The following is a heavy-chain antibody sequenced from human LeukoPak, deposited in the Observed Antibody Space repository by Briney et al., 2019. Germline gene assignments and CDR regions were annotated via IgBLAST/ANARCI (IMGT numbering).Heavy chain of an antibody. CDR1: GGSFSFYY. CDR3: ARGGFNWFDP. V-gene: IGHV4-34*01. CDR2: ISQSGST. J-gene: IGHJ5*02. Sequence: SETLSLTCGVSGGSFSFYYWSWIRQPPGKGLEWIGEISQSGSTNYNPSLKSRVTISVDTSKNQFSLKLSSVTAADTAVYYCARGGFNWFDPWGQGTLVTVSS.